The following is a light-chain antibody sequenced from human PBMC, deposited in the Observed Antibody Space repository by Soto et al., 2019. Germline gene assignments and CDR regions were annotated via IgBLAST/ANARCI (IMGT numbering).Light chain of an antibody. CDR2: KNN. CDR1: RSNVGANYD. J-gene: IGLJ3*02. CDR3: QSYDNILSGPL. V-gene: IGLV1-40*01. Sequence: QSVLTQPPSVSRAPGQTITISCTGSRSNVGANYDVHWYQVLPGAGPRLLIYKNNNRPSGVPDRFSGSKSGTSASLAITGLRAEDEADYYCQSYDNILSGPLFGGGTKLTVL.